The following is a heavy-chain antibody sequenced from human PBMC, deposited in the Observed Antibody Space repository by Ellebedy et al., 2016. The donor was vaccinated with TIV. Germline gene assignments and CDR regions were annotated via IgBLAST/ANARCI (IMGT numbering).Heavy chain of an antibody. J-gene: IGHJ3*02. CDR3: ARAPIEYSSSWGLGDAFDI. D-gene: IGHD6-6*01. CDR2: INPSGGST. V-gene: IGHV1-46*01. CDR1: GYTFTSYY. Sequence: ASVKVSCXASGYTFTSYYMHWVRQAPGQGLEWMGIINPSGGSTSYAQKFQGRVTMTRDTSTSTVYMELSSLRSEDTAVYYCARAPIEYSSSWGLGDAFDIWGQGTMVTVSS.